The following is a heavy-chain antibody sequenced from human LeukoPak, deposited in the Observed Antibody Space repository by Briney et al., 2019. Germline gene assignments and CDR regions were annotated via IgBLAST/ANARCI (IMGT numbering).Heavy chain of an antibody. CDR1: GYTFTGYY. CDR2: INPNSGGT. V-gene: IGHV1-2*02. J-gene: IGHJ4*02. D-gene: IGHD2-2*01. CDR3: ARASFISKYCSSTSCSLEY. Sequence: ASVKVSCKASGYTFTGYYMHWVRQAPGQGLEWMGWINPNSGGTNYAQKFQGRVTVTRDTSISTAYMELSRLRSDDTAVYYCARASFISKYCSSTSCSLEYWGQGTLVTVSS.